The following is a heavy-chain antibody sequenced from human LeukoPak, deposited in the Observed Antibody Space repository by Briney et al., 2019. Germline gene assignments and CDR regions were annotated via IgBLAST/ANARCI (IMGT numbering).Heavy chain of an antibody. CDR3: AREYDSSGYLDY. J-gene: IGHJ4*02. CDR2: IIPIFGIA. Sequence: SVKVSCKASGGTFSSYAISWVRQAPGQGLEWMGRIIPIFGIANYAQKFQGRVTITADKSTGTAYMELSSLRSEDTAVYYCAREYDSSGYLDYWGQGTLVTVSS. CDR1: GGTFSSYA. D-gene: IGHD3-22*01. V-gene: IGHV1-69*04.